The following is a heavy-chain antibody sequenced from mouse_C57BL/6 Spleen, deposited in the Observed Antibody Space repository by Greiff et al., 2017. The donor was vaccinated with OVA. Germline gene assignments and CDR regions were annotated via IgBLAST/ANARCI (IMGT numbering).Heavy chain of an antibody. CDR2: INPNYGTT. CDR1: GYSFTDYN. CDR3: ARGITTVVAHWYFDV. D-gene: IGHD1-1*01. V-gene: IGHV1-39*01. J-gene: IGHJ1*03. Sequence: VQLKESGPELVKPGASVKISCKASGYSFTDYNMNWVKQSNGKSLEWIGVINPNYGTTSYNQKFKGKATLTVDQSSSTAYMQLNSLTSEDSAVYYCARGITTVVAHWYFDVWGTGTTVTVSS.